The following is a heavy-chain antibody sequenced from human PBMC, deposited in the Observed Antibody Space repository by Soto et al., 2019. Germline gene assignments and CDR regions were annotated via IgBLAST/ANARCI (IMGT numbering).Heavy chain of an antibody. CDR2: ISGSGGST. CDR3: AFDTIAARFVSAFDI. J-gene: IGHJ3*02. Sequence: GGSLRLSCAASGFTFSSYAMSWVRQAPGKGLEWVSAISGSGGSTYYADSVKGRFTISRDNSKNTLYLQMNSLRAEDTAVYYCAFDTIAARFVSAFDIWGQGTMVTVSS. D-gene: IGHD6-6*01. V-gene: IGHV3-23*01. CDR1: GFTFSSYA.